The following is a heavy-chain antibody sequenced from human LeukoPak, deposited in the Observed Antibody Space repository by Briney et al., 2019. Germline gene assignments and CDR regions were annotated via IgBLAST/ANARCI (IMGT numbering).Heavy chain of an antibody. CDR3: ARAREYYYDSSGYRD. V-gene: IGHV4-59*01. Sequence: SETLSLTCTVTGGSISSYYWGWIRQPPGKGLEWIGYIYYSGSTNYNPSLKSRVTISVDTSKNQFSLKLSSVTAADTAVYYCARAREYYYDSSGYRDWGQGTLVTVSS. J-gene: IGHJ4*02. D-gene: IGHD3-22*01. CDR1: GGSISSYY. CDR2: IYYSGST.